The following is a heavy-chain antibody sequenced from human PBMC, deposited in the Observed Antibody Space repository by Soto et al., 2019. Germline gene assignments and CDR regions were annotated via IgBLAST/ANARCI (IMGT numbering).Heavy chain of an antibody. V-gene: IGHV1-69*12. D-gene: IGHD2-15*01. CDR1: GGTVSSYA. CDR2: IIPVFGTV. J-gene: IGHJ6*02. CDR3: ARGYCSGGSCFKYNYHGMDV. Sequence: QVQLVQSGAEVKKPGSSVKVSCKASGGTVSSYAISWVRQAPGQGLEWMGGIIPVFGTVNYAQKLQGRVTITATESTSTAYRELSSVRSEDTAVYYCARGYCSGGSCFKYNYHGMDVWGQGTTVTVSS.